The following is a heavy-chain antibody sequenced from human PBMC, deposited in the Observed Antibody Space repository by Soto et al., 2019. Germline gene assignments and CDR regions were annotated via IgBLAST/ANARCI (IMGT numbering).Heavy chain of an antibody. CDR1: GFTFSSYS. CDR3: ASWAGGRDY. J-gene: IGHJ4*02. D-gene: IGHD2-15*01. V-gene: IGHV3-21*01. Sequence: GGALRLSCAASGFTFSSYSMNWVRQAPGKGLEWVSSISSSSSYIYYADSVKGRFTISRDNAKNSLYLQMNSLRAEDTAVYYCASWAGGRDYWGQGTLVTVSS. CDR2: ISSSSSYI.